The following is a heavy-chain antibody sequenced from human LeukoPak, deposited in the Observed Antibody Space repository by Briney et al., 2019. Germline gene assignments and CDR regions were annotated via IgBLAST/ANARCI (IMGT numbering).Heavy chain of an antibody. D-gene: IGHD3-22*01. Sequence: ASVKVSCKASGYTLTTSYMHWVRQAPGQGLEWMGIINPSGGSTNYGQKFQGRVTITADESTSTAYMELSSLRSEDTAVYYCARARPWDIYDNGGSWFDPWGQGTLVTVSS. CDR3: ARARPWDIYDNGGSWFDP. CDR2: INPSGGST. CDR1: GYTLTTSY. J-gene: IGHJ5*02. V-gene: IGHV1-46*01.